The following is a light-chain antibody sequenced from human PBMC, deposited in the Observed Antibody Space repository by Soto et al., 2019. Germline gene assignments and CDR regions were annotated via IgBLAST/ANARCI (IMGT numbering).Light chain of an antibody. Sequence: DIQMTQSPSTLSASVGDRVTITCRASQSISSWLAWYQQKPGKAPKVLIYKASSLESGVPSRFSGSGSGTEFTLTISSLQPDDFATYYCQQYNSYSSFTFGQGTKLEIK. CDR2: KAS. CDR1: QSISSW. V-gene: IGKV1-5*03. J-gene: IGKJ2*01. CDR3: QQYNSYSSFT.